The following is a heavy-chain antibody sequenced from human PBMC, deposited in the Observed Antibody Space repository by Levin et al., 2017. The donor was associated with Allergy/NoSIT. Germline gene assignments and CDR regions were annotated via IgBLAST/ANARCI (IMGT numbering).Heavy chain of an antibody. CDR1: GFTFSDHY. CDR2: TRNRANTYTT. Sequence: LSLTCAASGFTFSDHYMDWVRQAPGKGLEWVGRTRNRANTYTTEYAASVKGRFTISRDDAEMSLYLQMNSLKTEDTAMYYCARGGVAATSFYDSWGHGTLVTVSS. V-gene: IGHV3-72*01. J-gene: IGHJ5*01. D-gene: IGHD2-15*01. CDR3: ARGGVAATSFYDS.